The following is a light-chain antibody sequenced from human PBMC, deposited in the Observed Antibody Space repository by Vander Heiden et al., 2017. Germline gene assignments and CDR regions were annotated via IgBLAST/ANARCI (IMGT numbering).Light chain of an antibody. J-gene: IGLJ3*02. Sequence: QSALTQPVSVSGSPGQSITISCTGSSSDVGGYNHVSWYQQHQGKVPKLIIFEVNNRPSGVSNRFSGSKSGNTASLTISGLQTEDEAHYYCNSHTSGGSFWVFGGGTKLTVL. CDR2: EVN. CDR3: NSHTSGGSFWV. CDR1: SSDVGGYNH. V-gene: IGLV2-14*03.